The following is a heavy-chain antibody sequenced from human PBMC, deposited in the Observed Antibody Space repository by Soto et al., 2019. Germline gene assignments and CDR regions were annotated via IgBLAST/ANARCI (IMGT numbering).Heavy chain of an antibody. J-gene: IGHJ5*02. CDR3: ARVLSGVYNSMAWFDP. CDR1: GGSFTIGGYS. Sequence: QLQLQESGSGLVKPSQTLSLTCAVSGGSFTIGGYSWSWIRQPPGMGLEWIGYIYHSGSTYYNPSLESRVTISVDRAQNQFSLKLSSVTAADTAVYYCARVLSGVYNSMAWFDPWGQGTLVTVSS. D-gene: IGHD3-22*01. V-gene: IGHV4-30-2*01. CDR2: IYHSGST.